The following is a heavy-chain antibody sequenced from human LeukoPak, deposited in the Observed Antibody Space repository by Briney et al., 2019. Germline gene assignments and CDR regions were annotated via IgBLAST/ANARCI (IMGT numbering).Heavy chain of an antibody. CDR1: GFTFSSYA. D-gene: IGHD1-26*01. Sequence: GSLRLSCAASGFTFSSYAMSWVRQAPGKGLEWVSAISGSGGRTYYADSVKGRFTISRDNSMDTLYLQMNSLRADDTAVYYCAKGARWELPLDYWGQGTLVTVSS. CDR3: AKGARWELPLDY. V-gene: IGHV3-23*01. CDR2: ISGSGGRT. J-gene: IGHJ4*02.